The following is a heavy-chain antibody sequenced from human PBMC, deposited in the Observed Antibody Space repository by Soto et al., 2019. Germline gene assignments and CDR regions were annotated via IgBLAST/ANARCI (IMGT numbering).Heavy chain of an antibody. CDR3: AASCSNGVCCYYSMDV. Sequence: QVQLVESGGGVVQPGRSLRLSCAASGFTFSSYAMHWVRQAPGKGLEWVAVISYDGSNKYYADSVKGRFTISRDNSKNTLYLQMNSLRADDTAVHYCAASCSNGVCCYYSMDVWGQGTTVTVSS. CDR1: GFTFSSYA. V-gene: IGHV3-30-3*01. D-gene: IGHD2-8*01. CDR2: ISYDGSNK. J-gene: IGHJ6*02.